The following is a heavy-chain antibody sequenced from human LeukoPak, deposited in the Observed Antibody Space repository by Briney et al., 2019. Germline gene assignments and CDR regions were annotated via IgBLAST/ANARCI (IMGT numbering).Heavy chain of an antibody. CDR2: INHSGYT. J-gene: IGHJ4*02. Sequence: SETLSLTCAVSGESSFSNYYWSWTRQPPGGALEWIGEINHSGYTNYNPSLKSRVTLSIDTSKNQFSLRLNSVTAADTAVYYCSRQVVGNDYWGQGTLVTVSS. CDR3: SRQVVGNDY. CDR1: GESSFSNYY. D-gene: IGHD3-22*01. V-gene: IGHV4-34*01.